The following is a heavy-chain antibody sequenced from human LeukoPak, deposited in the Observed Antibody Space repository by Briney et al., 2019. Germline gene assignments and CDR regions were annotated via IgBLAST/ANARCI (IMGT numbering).Heavy chain of an antibody. J-gene: IGHJ4*02. D-gene: IGHD6-13*01. CDR3: ARPTIAAAGNFEY. CDR2: IWYDGSNK. Sequence: GGSLRLSCAASGFTFSSYGMHWVRQAPGKGLEWVAVIWYDGSNKYYADSVKGRFTISRDNAKNSLYLQVNSLRAEDTAVYYCARPTIAAAGNFEYWGQGTLVTVSS. V-gene: IGHV3-33*03. CDR1: GFTFSSYG.